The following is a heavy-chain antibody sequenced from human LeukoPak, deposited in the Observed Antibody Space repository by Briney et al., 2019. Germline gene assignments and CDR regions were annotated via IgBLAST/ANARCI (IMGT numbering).Heavy chain of an antibody. D-gene: IGHD6-13*01. CDR3: ARDQERQLDY. J-gene: IGHJ4*02. Sequence: GGSLRLSCAASGFTFSSYGMHWVRQAPGKGLEWVTFIRFDGSNKYYADSVKGRFTISRDNSKNTLYLQMNNLRAEDTAVYYCARDQERQLDYWGQGTLVTVSS. CDR2: IRFDGSNK. V-gene: IGHV3-30*02. CDR1: GFTFSSYG.